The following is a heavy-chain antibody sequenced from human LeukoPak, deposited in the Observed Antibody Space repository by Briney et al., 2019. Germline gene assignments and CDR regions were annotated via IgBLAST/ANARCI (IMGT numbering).Heavy chain of an antibody. CDR3: ARATRYCSGGSCVYYFDY. CDR2: IISDGSST. J-gene: IGHJ4*02. V-gene: IGHV3-74*01. CDR1: GSPFSSYW. D-gene: IGHD2-15*01. Sequence: GGPLGLACGPWGSPFSSYWMQWVRQAPGKGLGWVSRIISDGSSTSYADSVKGRFTISRDNAKNTLYLQMNSLRAEDTAVYYCARATRYCSGGSCVYYFDYWGQGTLVTVSS.